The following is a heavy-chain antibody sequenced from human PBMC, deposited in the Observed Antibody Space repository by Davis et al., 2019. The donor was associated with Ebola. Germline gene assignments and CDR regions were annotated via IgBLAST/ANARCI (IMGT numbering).Heavy chain of an antibody. Sequence: ASVKVSCKASGGTFSSYPISWVRQAPGQGLEWMGWINPHNGNTNYAQNVQGRVTMTTDTSTSTAYMEVGSLRSDDTAVYYCARSLYPGYDGGLWWFAPWGQGTLVTVSS. D-gene: IGHD3-16*01. V-gene: IGHV1-18*01. CDR2: INPHNGNT. CDR1: GGTFSSYP. CDR3: ARSLYPGYDGGLWWFAP. J-gene: IGHJ5*02.